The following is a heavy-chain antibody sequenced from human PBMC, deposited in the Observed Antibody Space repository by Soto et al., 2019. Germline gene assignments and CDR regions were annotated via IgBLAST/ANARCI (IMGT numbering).Heavy chain of an antibody. Sequence: GGSLRLSCAASGFTFSSYAMSWVRQAPGKGLEWVSAISGSGGSTYYADSVKGRFTISRDNSKNTLYLQMSSLRAEDTAVYYCASSLDYGDPYYYYGMDVWGQGTTVTVSS. CDR1: GFTFSSYA. CDR2: ISGSGGST. J-gene: IGHJ6*02. V-gene: IGHV3-23*01. CDR3: ASSLDYGDPYYYYGMDV. D-gene: IGHD4-17*01.